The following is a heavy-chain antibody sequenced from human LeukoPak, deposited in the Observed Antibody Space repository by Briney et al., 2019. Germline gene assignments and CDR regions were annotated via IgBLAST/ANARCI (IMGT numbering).Heavy chain of an antibody. V-gene: IGHV3-23*01. J-gene: IGHJ4*02. CDR3: AKAYIREWLLSRFDY. Sequence: PGGSLRLSCAASGFTFSSYAMSWVRQAPGKGLEWVSAISGSGGSTYYADSVKGRFTISRDNSKNTLYLQMNSLRAEDTAVYYCAKAYIREWLLSRFDYWGQGTLVTVSS. CDR2: ISGSGGST. CDR1: GFTFSSYA. D-gene: IGHD3-3*01.